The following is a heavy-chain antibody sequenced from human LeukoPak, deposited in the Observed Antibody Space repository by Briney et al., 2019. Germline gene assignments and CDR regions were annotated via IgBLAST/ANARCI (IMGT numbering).Heavy chain of an antibody. J-gene: IGHJ3*02. CDR2: IYTSGST. CDR3: ARGLYDILTGPYAFDI. D-gene: IGHD3-9*01. CDR1: GGSISSYY. V-gene: IGHV4-4*07. Sequence: RASETLSLTCTVSGGSISSYYWSWIRQPAGKGLEWIGRIYTSGSTNYNPSLKSRVTISVDTSKNQFSLKLSSVTAADTAVYYCARGLYDILTGPYAFDIWGQGTMVTVSS.